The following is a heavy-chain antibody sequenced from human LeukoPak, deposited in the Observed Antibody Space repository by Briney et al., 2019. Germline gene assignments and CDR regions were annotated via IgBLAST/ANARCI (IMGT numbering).Heavy chain of an antibody. CDR3: ASKGDGSCSSLHCQGAFDF. D-gene: IGHD2-2*01. Sequence: ASVKVSCKPSGYTFTAYYIHFVRQAPGQGLEWMGWINPNSGDTKYAQNFQDRVTMTWDTSVSTAYMKLSSLTSDDTAVYYCASKGDGSCSSLHCQGAFDFWGQGSMVTVSS. CDR2: INPNSGDT. V-gene: IGHV1-2*02. CDR1: GYTFTAYY. J-gene: IGHJ3*01.